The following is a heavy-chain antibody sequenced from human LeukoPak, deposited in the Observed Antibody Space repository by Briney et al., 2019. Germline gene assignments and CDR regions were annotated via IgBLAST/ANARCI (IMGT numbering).Heavy chain of an antibody. V-gene: IGHV3-48*04. CDR2: ISSSSSTI. J-gene: IGHJ4*02. CDR1: GFTFSSYS. CDR3: ARAITMVRGVLFDY. D-gene: IGHD3-10*01. Sequence: GGSLRLSCAASGFTFSSYSMNWVRQAPGKGLEWVSYISSSSSTIYYADSVKGRFTISRDNAKNSLYLKMNSLRAEDTAVYYCARAITMVRGVLFDYWGQGTLVTVSS.